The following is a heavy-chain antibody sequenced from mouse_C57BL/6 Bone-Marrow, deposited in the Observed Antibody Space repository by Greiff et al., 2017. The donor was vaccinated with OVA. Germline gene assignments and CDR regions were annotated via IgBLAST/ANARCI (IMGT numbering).Heavy chain of an antibody. V-gene: IGHV5-9*01. D-gene: IGHD1-1*01. J-gene: IGHJ3*01. Sequence: EVKLQESGGGLVKPGGSLKLSCAASGFTFSSYTMSWVRQTPEKRLEWVATISGGGGNTSYQDSVKGRFTISRDNATNTLYLQMSSLRSEDTALYYCARQDGSSPWFAYWGQGTLVTVSA. CDR1: GFTFSSYT. CDR3: ARQDGSSPWFAY. CDR2: ISGGGGNT.